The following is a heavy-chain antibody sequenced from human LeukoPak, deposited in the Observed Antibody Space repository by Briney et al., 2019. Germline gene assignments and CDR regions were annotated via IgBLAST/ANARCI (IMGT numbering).Heavy chain of an antibody. CDR1: GFTLSTNA. J-gene: IGHJ4*02. Sequence: GGSLRLSCLTSGFTLSTNAMSWVRQAPGKGLEWISGISGSGASTYYADSVKGRFTISRDDSRNTLHLQMNSLRGDDTAVYYCAKDVGKWESLHFFDYWGQGTLVTVSS. D-gene: IGHD1-26*01. CDR2: ISGSGAST. V-gene: IGHV3-23*01. CDR3: AKDVGKWESLHFFDY.